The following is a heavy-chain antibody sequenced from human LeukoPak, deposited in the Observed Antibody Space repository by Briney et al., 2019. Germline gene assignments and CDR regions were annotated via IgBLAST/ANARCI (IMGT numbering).Heavy chain of an antibody. CDR3: GRGGGLDV. D-gene: IGHD3-16*01. CDR1: GFTFSSYW. J-gene: IGHJ6*02. CDR2: INHNGNVN. V-gene: IGHV3-7*03. Sequence: PGGSLRLSCAASGFTFSSYWMNWARQAPGKGLEWVASINHNGNVNYYVDSVKGRFTISRDNTKSSLYLQMSNLRAEDTAVYFCGRGGGLDVWGQGATVTVSS.